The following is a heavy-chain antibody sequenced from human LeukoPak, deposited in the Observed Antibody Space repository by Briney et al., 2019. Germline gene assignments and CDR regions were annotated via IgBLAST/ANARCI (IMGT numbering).Heavy chain of an antibody. CDR2: IKQDGSEK. D-gene: IGHD3-22*01. V-gene: IGHV3-7*01. Sequence: GGSLRLSCAASGFTFSSYWVSWVRQAPGKGLEWVANIKQDGSEKYYVDSVKGRFTISRDNAKNSLYLQMNSLRAEDTAVYCCAREGYDSSGYYVAYYYYYYMDVWGKGTTVTVSS. CDR1: GFTFSSYW. CDR3: AREGYDSSGYYVAYYYYYYMDV. J-gene: IGHJ6*03.